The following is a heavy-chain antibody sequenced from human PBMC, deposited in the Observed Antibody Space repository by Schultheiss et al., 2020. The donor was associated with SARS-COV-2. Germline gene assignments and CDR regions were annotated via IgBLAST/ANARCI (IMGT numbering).Heavy chain of an antibody. D-gene: IGHD2-15*01. Sequence: SVKVSCKASGGTFSSYAISWVRQAPGQGLEWMGGIIPIFGTANYAQKFQGRVTMTRDTSISTAYMELSRLRSDDTAVYYCASEWVVVAANWWFDPWGQGTLVTVSS. CDR3: ASEWVVVAANWWFDP. J-gene: IGHJ5*02. V-gene: IGHV1-69*05. CDR2: IIPIFGTA. CDR1: GGTFSSYA.